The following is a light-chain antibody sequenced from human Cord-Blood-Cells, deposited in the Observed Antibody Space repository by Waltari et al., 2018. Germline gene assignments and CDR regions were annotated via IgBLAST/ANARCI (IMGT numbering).Light chain of an antibody. J-gene: IGKJ2*01. Sequence: ELVLTKYPGTLSLSPGERATISCRASQSDSSSYLAWYQQKPGQAPRPLIYGASSRATGIPDRFSGSGSVTDFTLTISRLEPEDFAVYYCQQYGSSPPYTFGQGTKLEIK. CDR1: QSDSSSY. CDR3: QQYGSSPPYT. V-gene: IGKV3-20*01. CDR2: GAS.